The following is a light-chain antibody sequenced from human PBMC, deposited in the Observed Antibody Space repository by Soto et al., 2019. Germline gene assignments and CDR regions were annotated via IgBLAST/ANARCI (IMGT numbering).Light chain of an antibody. V-gene: IGLV2-14*01. Sequence: QSFLTQPASVSGSPGRAITISCTGTSSDVGGYNYVSWYQHHPGKAPKLLIYEVSYRPSGVSDRFSGSKSANTASLTISRLQAEDEADYHCSSYTSGSLRVFGTGTKVTVL. J-gene: IGLJ1*01. CDR3: SSYTSGSLRV. CDR1: SSDVGGYNY. CDR2: EVS.